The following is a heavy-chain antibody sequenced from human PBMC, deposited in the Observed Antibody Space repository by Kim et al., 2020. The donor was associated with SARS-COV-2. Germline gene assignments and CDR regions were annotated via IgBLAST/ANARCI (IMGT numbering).Heavy chain of an antibody. J-gene: IGHJ4*02. D-gene: IGHD1-26*01. CDR1: GGSFSGYY. CDR2: INHSGST. V-gene: IGHV4-34*01. Sequence: SETLSLTCAVYGGSFSGYYWSWIRQPPGKGLEWIGEINHSGSTNYNPSLKSRVTISVDTSKNQFSLKLSSVTAADTAVYYCARGRLFWPSGSYYLGGYYFDYWGQGTLVTVSS. CDR3: ARGRLFWPSGSYYLGGYYFDY.